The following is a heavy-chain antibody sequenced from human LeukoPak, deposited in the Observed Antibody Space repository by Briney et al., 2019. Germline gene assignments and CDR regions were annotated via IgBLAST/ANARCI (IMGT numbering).Heavy chain of an antibody. CDR3: ARLYYYYDSYGMDV. J-gene: IGHJ6*02. D-gene: IGHD3-22*01. V-gene: IGHV4-59*08. Sequence: SETLSLTCTVSGGSISSYYWSWIRQPPGKGLEWIGYIYYSGSTNYNPSLKSRVTISVDTSKNQFSLKLSSVTAADTAVYYCARLYYYYDSYGMDVWGQGTTVTVSS. CDR2: IYYSGST. CDR1: GGSISSYY.